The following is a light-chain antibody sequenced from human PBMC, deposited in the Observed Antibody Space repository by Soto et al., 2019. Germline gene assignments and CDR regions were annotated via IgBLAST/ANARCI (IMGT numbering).Light chain of an antibody. CDR3: QQYGSSYPWT. Sequence: EIVLTQSPGTLCLSPGERATLSCRASQSVSSNYLAWYQQKPGQAPRLLIYGASSRATGIPDRFSGSGSGTDFTLTIRRLEPEDFAVYYCQQYGSSYPWTFGQGTKVDIK. CDR2: GAS. CDR1: QSVSSNY. J-gene: IGKJ1*01. V-gene: IGKV3-20*01.